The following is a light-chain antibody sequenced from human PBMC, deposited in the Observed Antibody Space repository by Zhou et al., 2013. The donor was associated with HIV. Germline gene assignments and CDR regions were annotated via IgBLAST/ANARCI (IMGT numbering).Light chain of an antibody. CDR2: DAS. CDR3: QQYGSSPYT. J-gene: IGKJ2*01. CDR1: QSVRSSY. Sequence: PGERATLSCGASQSVRSSYLAWYQQKPGLAPRLLIYDASKRATGVPDRFSGSGSGTDFTLTIRRLEPEDFAVYYCQQYGSSPYTFGQGTKLDIK. V-gene: IGKV3D-20*01.